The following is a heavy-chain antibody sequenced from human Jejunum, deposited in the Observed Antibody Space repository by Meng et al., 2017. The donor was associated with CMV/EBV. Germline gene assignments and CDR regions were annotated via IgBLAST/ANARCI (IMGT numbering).Heavy chain of an antibody. V-gene: IGHV3-73*01. D-gene: IGHD2-2*01. J-gene: IGHJ5*02. CDR2: IRSKTYSSAT. Sequence: SDYTINWVRQAPGKGLEWVGRIRSKTYSSATAYAASVKGGFIISRDDSKNTAYLQMNSLKTEDTAVYYCTRHSIVVVPAAGFDPWGQGTLVTVSS. CDR1: SDYT. CDR3: TRHSIVVVPAAGFDP.